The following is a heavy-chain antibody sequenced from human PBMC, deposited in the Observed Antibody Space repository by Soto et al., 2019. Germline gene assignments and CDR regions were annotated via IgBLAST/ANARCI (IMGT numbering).Heavy chain of an antibody. D-gene: IGHD5-12*01. CDR2: AYYGGNT. Sequence: SETLFLTCTLPGHSLSNYSWSWIRPPPGKGLEWIGYAYYGGNTNYNPSLKSRVSISVDTSKSQFALKLNSVTVADTAVYYCAKHPSTGLRMEAFDVWGPGTMVTVSS. CDR1: GHSLSNYS. J-gene: IGHJ3*01. V-gene: IGHV4-59*08. CDR3: AKHPSTGLRMEAFDV.